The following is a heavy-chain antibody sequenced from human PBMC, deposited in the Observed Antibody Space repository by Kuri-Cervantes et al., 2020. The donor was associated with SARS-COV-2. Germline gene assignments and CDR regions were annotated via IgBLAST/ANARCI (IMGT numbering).Heavy chain of an antibody. J-gene: IGHJ4*02. CDR1: GGSISSYY. D-gene: IGHD3-10*01. V-gene: IGHV4-59*05. CDR3: ASVTYGSGSYTYYFDY. Sequence: SGTLSLTCTVSGGSISSYYWNWIRQPPGKGLEWIGSIYHSRSTYYNPSLKRRVTTSVDTSKNQFSLLLSYVTAADTAVYYCASVTYGSGSYTYYFDYWGQGTLVTVSS. CDR2: IYHSRST.